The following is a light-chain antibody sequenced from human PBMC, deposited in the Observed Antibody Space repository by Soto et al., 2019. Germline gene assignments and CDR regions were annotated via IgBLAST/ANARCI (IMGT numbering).Light chain of an antibody. Sequence: QSVLTQPASVSGSPGQSITISCTGTSSGVGGYDFVSWYQHHPGKAPRLIIYQVSNRPSGVSNRFSGSKSGNTASLTISGLQPEDEADYYCSSYISMIVRVFGGGTKVTVL. J-gene: IGLJ3*02. CDR3: SSYISMIVRV. V-gene: IGLV2-14*01. CDR1: SSGVGGYDF. CDR2: QVS.